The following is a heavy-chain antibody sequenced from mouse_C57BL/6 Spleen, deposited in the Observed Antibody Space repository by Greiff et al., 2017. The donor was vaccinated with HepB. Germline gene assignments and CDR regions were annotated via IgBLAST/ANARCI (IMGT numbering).Heavy chain of an antibody. Sequence: QVQLKESGPELVKPGASVKLSCKASGYTFTSYDINWVKQRPGQGLEWIGWIYPRDGSTKYNEKFKGKATLTVDTSSSTAYMELHSLTSEDSAVYFCARGYYYGSSLYWYFDVWGTGTTVTVSS. CDR2: IYPRDGST. CDR1: GYTFTSYD. CDR3: ARGYYYGSSLYWYFDV. D-gene: IGHD1-1*01. J-gene: IGHJ1*03. V-gene: IGHV1-85*01.